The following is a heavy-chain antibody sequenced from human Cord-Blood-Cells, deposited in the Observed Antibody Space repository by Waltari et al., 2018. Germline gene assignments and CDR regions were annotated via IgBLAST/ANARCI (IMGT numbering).Heavy chain of an antibody. Sequence: QVQLQESGPGLVKPSETLSLTCTVSGGSISSYYWSWIRQPAGKGLEWIGRIYTSGSTNYTPSLKSRVTMSGDTSKNQFSLKLSSVTAADTAVYYCARGLEYSSSSYFDYWGQGTLVTVSS. J-gene: IGHJ4*02. D-gene: IGHD6-6*01. V-gene: IGHV4-4*07. CDR3: ARGLEYSSSSYFDY. CDR2: IYTSGST. CDR1: GGSISSYY.